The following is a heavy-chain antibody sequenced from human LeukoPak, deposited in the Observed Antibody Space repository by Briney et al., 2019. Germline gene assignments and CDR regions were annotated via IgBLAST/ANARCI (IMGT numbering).Heavy chain of an antibody. D-gene: IGHD3-9*01. CDR1: GYTFTSYD. Sequence: SVKVSCKASGYTFTSYDINWVRQATGQGLEWMEWMNPKSGNTGYAQKFQGRVTITRNTSISTAYMELSSLRSGDTAVYYCARAPVVIRTSYYFDYWGQGTLVTVSS. V-gene: IGHV1-8*03. CDR2: MNPKSGNT. J-gene: IGHJ4*02. CDR3: ARAPVVIRTSYYFDY.